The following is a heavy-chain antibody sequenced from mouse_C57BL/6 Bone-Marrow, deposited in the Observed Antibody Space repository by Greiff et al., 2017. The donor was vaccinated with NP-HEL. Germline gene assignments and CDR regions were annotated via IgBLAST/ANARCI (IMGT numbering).Heavy chain of an antibody. D-gene: IGHD2-2*01. CDR2: IYPGGGYT. CDR1: GYTFTNYW. Sequence: QVQLQQSGAELVRPGTSVKMSCKASGYTFTNYWIGWAKQRPGHGLEWIGDIYPGGGYTNYNEKFKGKATLTADKSSSTAYMQFSSLTSEDSAIYYCATMVTTGYWYFDVWGTGTTVTVSS. V-gene: IGHV1-63*01. CDR3: ATMVTTGYWYFDV. J-gene: IGHJ1*03.